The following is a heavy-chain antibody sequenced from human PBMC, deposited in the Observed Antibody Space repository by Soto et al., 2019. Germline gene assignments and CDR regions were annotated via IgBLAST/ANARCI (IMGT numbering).Heavy chain of an antibody. D-gene: IGHD1-1*01. CDR2: IYATGTT. Sequence: QVQLQESGPGLVKPSETLSLSGTVSGASISGFYWSWIRKSAGKGLEWIGRIYATGTTDYNPSLKSRVMMSVDMSKKQFSLKLRSVTAADTAVYYCVRDGTKTLRDWFDPWGQGISVTVSS. CDR1: GASISGFY. V-gene: IGHV4-4*07. CDR3: VRDGTKTLRDWFDP. J-gene: IGHJ5*02.